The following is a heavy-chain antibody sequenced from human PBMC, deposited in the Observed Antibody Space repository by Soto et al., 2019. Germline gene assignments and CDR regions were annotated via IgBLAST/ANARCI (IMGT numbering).Heavy chain of an antibody. CDR1: GGTFSSYT. J-gene: IGHJ4*02. Sequence: GASVKVSCKASGGTFSSYTISWVRQAPGQGLEWMGRIIPILGIANYAQKFQGRVTITADKSTSTAYMELSSLRSEDTAVYYCARPSAGKYYGSGSYSPLDYWGQGTLVTVSS. D-gene: IGHD3-10*01. CDR2: IIPILGIA. CDR3: ARPSAGKYYGSGSYSPLDY. V-gene: IGHV1-69*02.